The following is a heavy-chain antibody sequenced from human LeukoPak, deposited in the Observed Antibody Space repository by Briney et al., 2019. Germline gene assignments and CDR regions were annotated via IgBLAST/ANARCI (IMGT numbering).Heavy chain of an antibody. Sequence: GGSLRLSCAASGFTFSSYWMHWVRQAPGKGLVWVSRINNDGSSTSYADSVKGRFTISRDNAQNTLYLQMNSLRAEDTAVYYCVRLDHFGSGWLGFDPWGQGTLVTVSS. CDR3: VRLDHFGSGWLGFDP. J-gene: IGHJ5*02. V-gene: IGHV3-74*01. CDR1: GFTFSSYW. D-gene: IGHD6-19*01. CDR2: INNDGSST.